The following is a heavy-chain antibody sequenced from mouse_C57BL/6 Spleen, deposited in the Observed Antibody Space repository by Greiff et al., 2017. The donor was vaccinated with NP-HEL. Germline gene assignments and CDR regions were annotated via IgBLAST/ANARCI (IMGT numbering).Heavy chain of an antibody. Sequence: DVKLVESGGGLVKPGGSLKLSCAASGFTFSSYAMSWVRQTPEKRLEWVATISDGGSYTYYPDNVKGRFTISRDNAKNNLYLQMSHLKSEDTAMYYCARDYYGSSSYWYFDVWGTGTTVTVSS. CDR3: ARDYYGSSSYWYFDV. CDR1: GFTFSSYA. V-gene: IGHV5-4*03. D-gene: IGHD1-1*01. CDR2: ISDGGSYT. J-gene: IGHJ1*03.